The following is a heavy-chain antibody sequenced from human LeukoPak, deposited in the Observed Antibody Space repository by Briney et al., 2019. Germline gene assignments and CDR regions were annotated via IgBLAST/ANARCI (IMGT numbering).Heavy chain of an antibody. D-gene: IGHD3-16*01. J-gene: IGHJ4*02. CDR1: GGSISSYY. V-gene: IGHV4-59*12. CDR3: ARDRYLGGQEDY. Sequence: KPSETLSLTGTVSGGSISSYYWSWIRQPPGKGLEWIGYIYYSGSTNYNPSLKSRVTISVDTSKNQFSLKLSSVTAADTAVYYCARDRYLGGQEDYWGQGTLVTVSS. CDR2: IYYSGST.